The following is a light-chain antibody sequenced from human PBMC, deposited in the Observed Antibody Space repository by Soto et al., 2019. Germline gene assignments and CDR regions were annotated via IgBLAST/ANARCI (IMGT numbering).Light chain of an antibody. V-gene: IGKV3-20*01. CDR2: GAS. Sequence: EIVLTQSPGTLSFSPGERATLTCRASQSVFSSYLAWFQQKPGQAPMLLIYGASSRATGIPDRFSGSGSGTDFTLTISRLEPEDFAVYYCQQYGNAPFTFGPGTKVDIK. CDR1: QSVFSSY. CDR3: QQYGNAPFT. J-gene: IGKJ3*01.